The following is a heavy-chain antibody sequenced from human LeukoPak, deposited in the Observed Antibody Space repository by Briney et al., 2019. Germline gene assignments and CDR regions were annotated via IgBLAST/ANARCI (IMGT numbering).Heavy chain of an antibody. Sequence: ASVKVSCKASGYTFTGYYIHWVRQAPGQGLEWMGRINPNTGGTDYAQKFQGRVTMTRDTSITTAYVELSRLTSDDTAIYYCAKVPPSITAAGNWLGPWGQGALVTVSS. V-gene: IGHV1-2*06. CDR1: GYTFTGYY. CDR2: INPNTGGT. D-gene: IGHD6-13*01. CDR3: AKVPPSITAAGNWLGP. J-gene: IGHJ5*02.